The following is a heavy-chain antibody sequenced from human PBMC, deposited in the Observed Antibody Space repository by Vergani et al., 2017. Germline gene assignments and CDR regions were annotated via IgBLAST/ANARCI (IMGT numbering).Heavy chain of an antibody. CDR2: IIPIVGNT. J-gene: IGHJ4*02. Sequence: QVQLVQSGAEVKKPGSSLKVSCKASGGTFSSFAINWVRQAPGQGLEWMGVIIPIVGNTTYAKKFQGRVTITADESTSTDDMGLSNLRSEETAVYYCARGGAVETAMSRFDYWGQGTLFPVSS. CDR3: ARGGAVETAMSRFDY. V-gene: IGHV1-69*12. CDR1: GGTFSSFA. D-gene: IGHD2-21*02.